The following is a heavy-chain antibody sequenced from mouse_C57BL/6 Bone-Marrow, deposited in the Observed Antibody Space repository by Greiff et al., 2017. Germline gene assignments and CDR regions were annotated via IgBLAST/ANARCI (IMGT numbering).Heavy chain of an antibody. CDR3: ARGGDDYGYFDV. J-gene: IGHJ1*03. D-gene: IGHD2-4*01. CDR2: IYPGDRDT. Sequence: VKLQQSGPELVKPGASVKISCKASGYAFSSSWMNWVKQRPGKGLEWIGRIYPGDRDTNYNGKFKGKATLTADKSSSTAYMQLSSLTLEDSAVYFCARGGDDYGYFDVWGTGTTVTVSS. V-gene: IGHV1-82*01. CDR1: GYAFSSSW.